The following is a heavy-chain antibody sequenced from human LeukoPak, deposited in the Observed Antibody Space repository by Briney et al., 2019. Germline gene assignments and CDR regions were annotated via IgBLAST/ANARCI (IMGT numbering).Heavy chain of an antibody. V-gene: IGHV4-34*01. CDR3: ARDQGYYDFWSGYLAPYYYYGMDV. CDR1: GGSFSGYY. CDR2: INHSGST. Sequence: SETLSLTCAVYGGSFSGYYWSWIRQPPGKGLEWIGEINHSGSTNYNPFLKSRVTISVDTSKNQFSLKLSSVTAADTAVYYCARDQGYYDFWSGYLAPYYYYGMDVWGQGTTVTFSS. D-gene: IGHD3-3*01. J-gene: IGHJ6*02.